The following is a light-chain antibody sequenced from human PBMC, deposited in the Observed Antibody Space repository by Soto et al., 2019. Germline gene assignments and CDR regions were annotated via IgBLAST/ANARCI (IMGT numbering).Light chain of an antibody. J-gene: IGLJ2*01. V-gene: IGLV1-47*01. CDR3: AEWDARVGRPA. CDR1: NSNIGSKY. Sequence: QSVLTQPPSASGTPGQRVTISCSGSNSNIGSKYVYWYQQCPGTAPKLLIYRNNPRPSVVPDRFSGSKSGTSASLAISDLRSGDEADYYCAEWDARVGRPAFGGGTKLTVL. CDR2: RNN.